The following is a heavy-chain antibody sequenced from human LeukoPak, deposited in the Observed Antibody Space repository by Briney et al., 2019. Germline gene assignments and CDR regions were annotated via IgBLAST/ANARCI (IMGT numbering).Heavy chain of an antibody. D-gene: IGHD1-7*01. CDR2: IYHSGST. CDR1: GGSISSGGYY. V-gene: IGHV4-30-2*01. Sequence: SQTLSLTCTVSGGSISSGGYYWSWIRQPPGKGLEWIGCIYHSGSTYYNPSLKSRVTISVDRSKNQFSLKLSSVTAADTAVYYCARVWNYRFDPWGQGTLVTVSS. CDR3: ARVWNYRFDP. J-gene: IGHJ5*02.